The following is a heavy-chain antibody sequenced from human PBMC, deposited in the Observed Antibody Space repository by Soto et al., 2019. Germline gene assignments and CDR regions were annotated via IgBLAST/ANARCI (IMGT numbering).Heavy chain of an antibody. Sequence: QVQLVQSGAEVKEPGASVWVSCKASGYTFTTHGISWVRQAPGQGLEWMGWISPYNGKTTYAHKVQGRVTMTTDTSTSTAYMELRGLRSDDTAVYYCARVDDYVWGSFRPWGQGTQVTVSS. CDR2: ISPYNGKT. V-gene: IGHV1-18*04. CDR1: GYTFTTHG. CDR3: ARVDDYVWGSFRP. D-gene: IGHD3-16*02. J-gene: IGHJ4*02.